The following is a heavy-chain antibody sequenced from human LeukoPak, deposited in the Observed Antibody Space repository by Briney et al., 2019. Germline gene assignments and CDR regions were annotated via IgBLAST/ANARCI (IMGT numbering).Heavy chain of an antibody. Sequence: RSGGSLRLSCAASGFTVSNNFMSWVRQAPGKGLEWVSVIYSGGSTNYADSAKRRFTISRDISKNMLYLQMNSLRAEDTAVYYCASRRLAVATTRAFACWGQGTLVTVSS. V-gene: IGHV3-66*01. CDR1: GFTVSNNF. J-gene: IGHJ4*02. D-gene: IGHD5-12*01. CDR2: IYSGGST. CDR3: ASRRLAVATTRAFAC.